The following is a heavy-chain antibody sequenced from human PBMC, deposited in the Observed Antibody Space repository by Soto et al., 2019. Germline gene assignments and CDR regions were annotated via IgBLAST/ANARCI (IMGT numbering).Heavy chain of an antibody. Sequence: ASVKVSCKASGYTFTSYDIHWVRQATGQGLEWMGWINPNSGGTNYAQKFQGWVTMTRDTSISTAYMELSRLRSDDTAVYYCARGRYYGSGSSNLDYWGQGTLVTVSS. CDR1: GYTFTSYD. CDR3: ARGRYYGSGSSNLDY. CDR2: INPNSGGT. J-gene: IGHJ4*02. V-gene: IGHV1-2*04. D-gene: IGHD3-10*01.